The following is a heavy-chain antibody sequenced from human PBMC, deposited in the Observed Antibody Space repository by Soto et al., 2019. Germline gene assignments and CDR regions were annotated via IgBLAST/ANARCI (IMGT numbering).Heavy chain of an antibody. Sequence: PSETLSLTCAVSGGSISSGGYSWSWIRQPPGKGLEWIGYIYHSGSTYYNPSLKSRVTISLDRSKNQFSLKLSSVTAADTAVYYCARVSCSSTSCYGDSGYDCVWFDPWGQGTLVTVSS. V-gene: IGHV4-30-2*01. CDR3: ARVSCSSTSCYGDSGYDCVWFDP. J-gene: IGHJ5*02. D-gene: IGHD2-2*01. CDR2: IYHSGST. CDR1: GGSISSGGYS.